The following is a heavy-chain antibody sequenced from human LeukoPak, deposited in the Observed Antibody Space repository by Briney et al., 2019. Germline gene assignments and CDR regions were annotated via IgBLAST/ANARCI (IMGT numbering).Heavy chain of an antibody. CDR2: IIPIFGTA. CDR1: GGTFSSYA. Sequence: PSVKVSCKASGGTFSSYAISWVRQAPGQGLEWIGGIIPIFGTANYAQKFQGRVTITTDESTSTAYMELSSLRSEDTAVYYCARERYSSSSGKEVYWGQGTLVTVSS. V-gene: IGHV1-69*05. CDR3: ARERYSSSSGKEVY. D-gene: IGHD6-6*01. J-gene: IGHJ4*02.